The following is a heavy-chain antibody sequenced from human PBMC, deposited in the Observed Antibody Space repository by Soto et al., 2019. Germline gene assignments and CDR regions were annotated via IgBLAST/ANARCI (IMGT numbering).Heavy chain of an antibody. CDR2: TYYKSKWNN. CDR1: GDSVSSNSAG. Sequence: SQTLSLTCAISGDSVSSNSAGWNWIRQSPSRGLEWLGRTYYKSKWNNDYALSVRSRITINPDTSKNQFSLHLYSVTPEDTAVYYCTGITWFRGMDVWGQGTPVTVSS. CDR3: TGITWFRGMDV. D-gene: IGHD3-10*01. J-gene: IGHJ6*02. V-gene: IGHV6-1*01.